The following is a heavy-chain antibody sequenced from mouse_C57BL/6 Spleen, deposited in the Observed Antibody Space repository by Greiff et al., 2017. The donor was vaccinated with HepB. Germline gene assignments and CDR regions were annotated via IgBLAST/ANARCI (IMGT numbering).Heavy chain of an antibody. CDR3: ARDYYSNYVGWFAY. J-gene: IGHJ3*01. CDR1: GYTFTSYW. D-gene: IGHD2-5*01. Sequence: VQLQQPGAELVRPGTSVKLSCKASGYTFTSYWMHWVKQRPGQGLEWIGVIDPSDSYTNYNPKFKGKATLTVDTSSSTAYMQLSSLTSEDSAVYYCARDYYSNYVGWFAYWGQGTLATVSA. V-gene: IGHV1-59*01. CDR2: IDPSDSYT.